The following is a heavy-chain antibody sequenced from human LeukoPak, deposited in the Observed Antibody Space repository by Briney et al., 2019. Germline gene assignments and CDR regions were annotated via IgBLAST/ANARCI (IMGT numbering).Heavy chain of an antibody. V-gene: IGHV3-23*01. Sequence: GGSPRLSGAASGFTFNTYGMSWVRHSPGKGLEWVSAISGSATGYMTNYADSVKGRFTISRDNDKNTLYLQMSSLRVEDTAVYYCTNHYWALEFWGQGTLVTVSS. CDR3: TNHYWALEF. CDR1: GFTFNTYG. CDR2: ISGSATGYMT. D-gene: IGHD2-8*02. J-gene: IGHJ4*02.